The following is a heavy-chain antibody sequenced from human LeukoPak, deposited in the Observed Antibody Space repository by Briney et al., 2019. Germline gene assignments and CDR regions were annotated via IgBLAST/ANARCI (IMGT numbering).Heavy chain of an antibody. CDR2: VYYSGST. CDR1: GDSLTSGLFY. V-gene: IGHV4-39*01. D-gene: IGHD4/OR15-4a*01. J-gene: IGHJ5*01. CDR3: ARRDYAAWFDP. Sequence: KPSETLSLTCYVSGDSLTSGLFYWAWIRQSPGKGLEWIGNVYYSGSTQYNPSLRGRVSISMDKTKNQFSLNLNSVSVTDKGIYYWARRDYAAWFDPSGQGTLVTVSS.